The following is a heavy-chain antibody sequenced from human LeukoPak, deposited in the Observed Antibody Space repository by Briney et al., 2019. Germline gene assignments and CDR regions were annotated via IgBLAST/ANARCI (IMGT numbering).Heavy chain of an antibody. Sequence: GGSLRLSCAASGFTVSSNFMSWVRQAPGKGLEWVSVIYTGGSTYYADSVKGRFTISRDNAKNSLYLQMNSLRAEDTAVYYCARGNPVALGGMDVWGQGTTVTVSS. J-gene: IGHJ6*02. CDR2: IYTGGST. CDR1: GFTVSSNF. D-gene: IGHD2/OR15-2a*01. V-gene: IGHV3-66*01. CDR3: ARGNPVALGGMDV.